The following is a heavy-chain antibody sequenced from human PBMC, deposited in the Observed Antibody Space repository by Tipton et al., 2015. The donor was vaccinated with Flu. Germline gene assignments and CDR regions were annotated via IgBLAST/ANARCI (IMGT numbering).Heavy chain of an antibody. V-gene: IGHV4-61*02. CDR1: GDSITSGNYY. CDR3: TRGTIYYDRRGFEYYRFGP. Sequence: SLTCTVSGDSITSGNYYWTWIRQSAGKGLEWIGRVSSSGSTRYNPSLKGRATISLDMSRNQFSLKLISVTAADTAVYYCTRGTIYYDRRGFEYYRFGPWGQGSLVSVSS. D-gene: IGHD3-22*01. J-gene: IGHJ5*02. CDR2: VSSSGST.